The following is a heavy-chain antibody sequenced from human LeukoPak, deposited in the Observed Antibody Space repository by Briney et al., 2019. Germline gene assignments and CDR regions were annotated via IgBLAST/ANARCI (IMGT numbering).Heavy chain of an antibody. CDR2: INHSGST. D-gene: IGHD6-13*01. CDR3: ARAYSSSWYFNWFDP. J-gene: IGHJ5*02. V-gene: IGHV4-34*01. CDR1: GGSFSGYY. Sequence: PSETLSLTCAVYGGSFSGYYWSWIRQPPGKGLEWIGEINHSGSTNYNPFLKSRVTISVDTSKNQFSLKLSSVTAADTAVYYCARAYSSSWYFNWFDPWGQGILVTVSS.